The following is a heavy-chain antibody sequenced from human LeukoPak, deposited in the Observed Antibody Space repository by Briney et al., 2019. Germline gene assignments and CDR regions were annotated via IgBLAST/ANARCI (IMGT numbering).Heavy chain of an antibody. D-gene: IGHD6-19*01. CDR2: INPNSGGT. CDR1: GYTITGYY. Sequence: ASVKVSCKASGYTITGYYMHWVRQAPGQGLEWMGRINPNSGGTNSAQKFQGRITMTRDTPISTAYMELSGLRSDDTAVYYCASRWSIAVTGTGDDFDYWGQGTLVTVSS. CDR3: ASRWSIAVTGTGDDFDY. V-gene: IGHV1-2*06. J-gene: IGHJ4*02.